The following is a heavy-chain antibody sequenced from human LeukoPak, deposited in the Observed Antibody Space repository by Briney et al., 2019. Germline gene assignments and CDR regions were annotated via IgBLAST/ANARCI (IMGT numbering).Heavy chain of an antibody. CDR2: INHSGST. CDR1: GGSFSGYY. Sequence: SETLSLTCAVYGGSFSGYYWSWIRQPPGKGLEWIGEINHSGSTNYNPSLKSRVTISVDTSKNQFSLKLSSVTAADTAVYYCARDGVFVVRAFDIWGQGTMVTVSS. CDR3: ARDGVFVVRAFDI. D-gene: IGHD3-10*01. V-gene: IGHV4-34*01. J-gene: IGHJ3*02.